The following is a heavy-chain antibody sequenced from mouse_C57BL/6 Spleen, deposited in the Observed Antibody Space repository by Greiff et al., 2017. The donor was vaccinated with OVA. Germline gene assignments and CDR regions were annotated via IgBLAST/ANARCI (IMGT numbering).Heavy chain of an antibody. Sequence: EVMLVESGGGLVQPGGSLSLSCAASGFTFTDYYMSWVRQPPGKALEWLGFIRNKANGYTTEYSASVKGRFTISRDNSQSILYLQMNALRAEDSATYYCARYAPYYYGSSYDYFDYWGQGTTLTVSS. CDR3: ARYAPYYYGSSYDYFDY. CDR1: GFTFTDYY. D-gene: IGHD1-1*01. CDR2: IRNKANGYTT. J-gene: IGHJ2*01. V-gene: IGHV7-3*01.